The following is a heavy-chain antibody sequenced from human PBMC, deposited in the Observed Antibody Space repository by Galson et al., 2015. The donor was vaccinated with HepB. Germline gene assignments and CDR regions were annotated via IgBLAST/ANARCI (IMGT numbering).Heavy chain of an antibody. CDR3: ARETGTTGYRCIDY. Sequence: SVKVSCKASGYSFPNFGIDWVRQAPGEGPEWMGWISPYNGHISYAQKFQGRVTLTIDTSTSTAYMELRGLRFDDTAVYYCARETGTTGYRCIDYWGQGTLVTVPS. J-gene: IGHJ4*02. V-gene: IGHV1-18*01. D-gene: IGHD1-1*01. CDR1: GYSFPNFG. CDR2: ISPYNGHI.